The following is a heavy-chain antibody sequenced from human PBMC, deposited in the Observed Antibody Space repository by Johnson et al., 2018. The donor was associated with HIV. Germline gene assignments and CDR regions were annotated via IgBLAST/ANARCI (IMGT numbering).Heavy chain of an antibody. V-gene: IGHV3-20*04. D-gene: IGHD1-26*01. CDR3: ARASAATKGNAFDI. CDR1: GFTFEDYG. Sequence: VQLVESGGGVVQPGRSLRLSCATSGFTFEDYGMSWVRQVPGKGLEWVSGINWNGRSTGYADSVKGRFTISRDNAKNSLYLQMDSLRAEDTALYYCARASAATKGNAFDIWGQGTMVTVSS. CDR2: INWNGRST. J-gene: IGHJ3*02.